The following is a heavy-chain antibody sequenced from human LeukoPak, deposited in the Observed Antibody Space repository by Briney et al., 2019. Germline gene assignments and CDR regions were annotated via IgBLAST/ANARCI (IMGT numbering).Heavy chain of an antibody. D-gene: IGHD3-10*01. CDR1: GASISNYY. CDR2: IYYNGGT. CDR3: ARVQRVKFPLKYYFDY. J-gene: IGHJ4*02. Sequence: SETLSLTCIVPGASISNYYWNWLRQPPGKRLEWIGYIYYNGGTNYNPSLKSRVTISVDTSKDQVSLKLRSVTAADTAVYYCARVQRVKFPLKYYFDYWGQGTLVTVSS. V-gene: IGHV4-59*01.